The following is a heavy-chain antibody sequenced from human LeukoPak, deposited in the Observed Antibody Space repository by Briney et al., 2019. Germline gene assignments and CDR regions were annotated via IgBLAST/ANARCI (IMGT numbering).Heavy chain of an antibody. Sequence: GGSLRLSCAASGFTFSNHPMHWVRQAPRKGLESVSVISPDGASTHYANSVKGRFTISRDNSKNTLHLQMGSLRVEDIAVYYCARESIGDYDYWGQGTLVTVSS. J-gene: IGHJ4*02. D-gene: IGHD4-17*01. CDR3: ARESIGDYDY. V-gene: IGHV3-64*01. CDR1: GFTFSNHP. CDR2: ISPDGAST.